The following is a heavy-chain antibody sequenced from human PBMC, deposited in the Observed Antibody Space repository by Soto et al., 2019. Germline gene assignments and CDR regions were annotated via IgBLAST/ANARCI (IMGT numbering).Heavy chain of an antibody. J-gene: IGHJ6*02. V-gene: IGHV3-48*02. CDR3: TRVSPMVTIFGGEYYYYGVGV. D-gene: IGHD3-3*01. CDR1: GFTFSSYS. Sequence: GGSLRLSCAASGFTFSSYSMNWVRQAPGKGMEWVSYISSSSSTIYYADSVKGRSTISRDNAKNSLYLQMNSLRDEDTAVYYCTRVSPMVTIFGGEYYYYGVGVWGQGTTVNVSS. CDR2: ISSSSSTI.